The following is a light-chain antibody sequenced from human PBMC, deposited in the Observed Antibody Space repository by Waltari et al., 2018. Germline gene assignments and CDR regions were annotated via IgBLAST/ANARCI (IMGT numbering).Light chain of an antibody. CDR1: QSLLSSATNKDH. Sequence: DIVMTQSPDSLAVSLGERATINCKSSQSLLSSATNKDHLAGYQQKPGQPPKLLIYWASTRKSGVPDRFSGSGSGTYFTLTISNLQAEDVAVYYCQQFYSVPVTFGQGTRLEIK. CDR3: QQFYSVPVT. V-gene: IGKV4-1*01. J-gene: IGKJ5*01. CDR2: WAS.